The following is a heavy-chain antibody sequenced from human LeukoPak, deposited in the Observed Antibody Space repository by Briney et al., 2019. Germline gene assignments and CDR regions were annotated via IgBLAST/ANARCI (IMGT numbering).Heavy chain of an antibody. CDR1: GLTFNIYS. V-gene: IGHV3-21*01. J-gene: IGHJ6*02. Sequence: GGSLRLSCEASGLTFNIYSMNWVRQAPGKGLEWVSSISSRSGYIYYADSVKGRFTISRDNAKNSLYLQMNSLRAEDTATYYCARNEGSQLRTGMSVWGQGTTVTVSS. D-gene: IGHD1-14*01. CDR2: ISSRSGYI. CDR3: ARNEGSQLRTGMSV.